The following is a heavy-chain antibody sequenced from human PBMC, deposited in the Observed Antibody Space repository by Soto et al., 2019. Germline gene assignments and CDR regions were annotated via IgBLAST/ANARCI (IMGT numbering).Heavy chain of an antibody. J-gene: IGHJ6*02. D-gene: IGHD3-22*01. V-gene: IGHV1-69*01. Sequence: QVQLVQSGAEVKKPGSSVKVSCKASGGTFSSYAISWVRQAPGQGLEWMGGIIPIFGTANYAQKFQGRVTITADESTSTAYMELSSLRSEDTAVYYCGLYYYDSSGYYHRYYYYGMDVWGQGTTVTVSS. CDR2: IIPIFGTA. CDR1: GGTFSSYA. CDR3: GLYYYDSSGYYHRYYYYGMDV.